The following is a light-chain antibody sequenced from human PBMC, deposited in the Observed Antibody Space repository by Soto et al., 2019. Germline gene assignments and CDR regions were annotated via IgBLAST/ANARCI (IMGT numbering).Light chain of an antibody. J-gene: IGKJ3*01. CDR2: GAS. V-gene: IGKV1-33*01. CDR1: QDIGTY. CDR3: QHYDYLPL. Sequence: DLQMTQSPSSLSASVGDRVTIACQASQDIGTYLNWYQHKPGKAPKLVIFGASNLETGVPSRFSGSGSGTDFTFTISSLQPEDFATYYCQHYDYLPLFGPGTKVDIK.